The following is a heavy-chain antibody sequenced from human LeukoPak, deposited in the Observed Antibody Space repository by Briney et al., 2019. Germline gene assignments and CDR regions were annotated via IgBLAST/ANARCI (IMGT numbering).Heavy chain of an antibody. CDR1: GGSISSSSYY. CDR2: IYYSGST. D-gene: IGHD3-3*01. CDR3: ASITLRVLDY. J-gene: IGHJ4*02. Sequence: PSETLSLTRTVSGGSISSSSYYWGWIRQAPGKGLEWIGSIYYSGSTYYNPSLKSRVTISVDTSKNQFSLKLSSVTAADTAVYYCASITLRVLDYWGQGTLVTVSS. V-gene: IGHV4-39*01.